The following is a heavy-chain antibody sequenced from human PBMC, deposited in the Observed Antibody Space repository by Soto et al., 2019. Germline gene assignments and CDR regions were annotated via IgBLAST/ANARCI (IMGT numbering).Heavy chain of an antibody. J-gene: IGHJ4*02. CDR2: IIPVFGAT. Sequence: QVHLVQSGAEVRKPGSSVKVSCKASGGTFSTYAFSWVRQAPGQGLEWVGGIIPVFGATFYAQKFQGRVTVTADESTTSVYMELSSLRTEDTGLYYCARGEGYSGTLYAGFVFWGQGTQITVSS. CDR3: ARGEGYSGTLYAGFVF. V-gene: IGHV1-69*01. D-gene: IGHD1-26*01. CDR1: GGTFSTYA.